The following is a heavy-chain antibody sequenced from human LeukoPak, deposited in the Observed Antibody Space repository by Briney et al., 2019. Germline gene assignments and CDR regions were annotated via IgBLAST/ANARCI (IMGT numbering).Heavy chain of an antibody. CDR1: GGSISNYH. Sequence: SETLSLTCSVSGGSISNYHWIWIRQPAGKGLEWIGSIYYSGSTYYNPSLKSRVTISVDTSKNQFSLKLSSVTAADTAVYYCARDSRDTAMVSFDYWGQGTLVTVSS. CDR2: IYYSGST. D-gene: IGHD5-18*01. CDR3: ARDSRDTAMVSFDY. V-gene: IGHV4-4*07. J-gene: IGHJ4*02.